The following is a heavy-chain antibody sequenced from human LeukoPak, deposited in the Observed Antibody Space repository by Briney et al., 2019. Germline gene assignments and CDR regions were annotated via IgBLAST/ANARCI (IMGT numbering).Heavy chain of an antibody. V-gene: IGHV3-23*01. CDR1: GFTFTTNA. CDR2: ISGSGGST. D-gene: IGHD6-25*01. CDR3: AKDRATEAAWFDV. J-gene: IGHJ5*02. Sequence: GGSLRLSCAASGFTFTTNAMSWVRQAPGKGLEWVSAISGSGGSTHYAGSVKGRFTISRDNSKNTLYLQMNSLRAEDTAIYYCAKDRATEAAWFDVWGQGTLVTVSS.